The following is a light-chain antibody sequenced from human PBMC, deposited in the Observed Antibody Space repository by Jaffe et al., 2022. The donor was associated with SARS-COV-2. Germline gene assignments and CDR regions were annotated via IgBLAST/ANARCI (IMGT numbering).Light chain of an antibody. CDR2: GAF. J-gene: IGKJ2*01. CDR1: QSVGSD. Sequence: EIVMTQSPATLSVSPGERATLSCRASQSVGSDLAWYQQKPGQAPRLLIYGAFSRAAGIPVRFSGGGSGTEFTLTISSLQSEDFAVYYCQQYNNWPPYTFGQGTKLEIK. V-gene: IGKV3-15*01. CDR3: QQYNNWPPYT.